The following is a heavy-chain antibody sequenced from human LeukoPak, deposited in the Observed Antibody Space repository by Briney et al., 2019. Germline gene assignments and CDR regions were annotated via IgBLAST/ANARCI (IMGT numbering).Heavy chain of an antibody. CDR2: IRGSGGRT. CDR3: AKRHDYGEFDY. V-gene: IGHV3-23*01. D-gene: IGHD4-17*01. J-gene: IGHJ4*02. Sequence: GGSLRLSCAASGFTFSSYAMSWVRQAPGKGLEWVSDIRGSGGRTSYADSVKGRFTISRDNSKNTLYLQMNSLRAEDTAVYYCAKRHDYGEFDYWGQGTLVTVSS. CDR1: GFTFSSYA.